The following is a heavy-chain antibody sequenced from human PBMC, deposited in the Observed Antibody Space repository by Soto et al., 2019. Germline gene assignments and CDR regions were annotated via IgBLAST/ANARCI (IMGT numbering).Heavy chain of an antibody. D-gene: IGHD6-19*01. CDR2: MYTDGST. CDR1: GFTVSGNY. Sequence: EVQLVESGGGLIQPGGSLRLSCAASGFTVSGNYMRWVRQAPGKGLEWVSVMYTDGSTYYADSVKGRFTISIANAKNTVCLQMGGLRVEDTAVYYCARSWSPQSAVAATGFFQQWGQGTLVTVSS. J-gene: IGHJ1*01. CDR3: ARSWSPQSAVAATGFFQQ. V-gene: IGHV3-53*01.